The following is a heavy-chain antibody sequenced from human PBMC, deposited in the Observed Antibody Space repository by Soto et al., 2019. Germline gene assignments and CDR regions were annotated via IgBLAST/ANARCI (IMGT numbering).Heavy chain of an antibody. CDR2: INPNSGGT. D-gene: IGHD2-8*01. J-gene: IGHJ6*02. Sequence: ASVKVSCKASGYTFTGYYMHWVRQAPGQGLEWMGWINPNSGGTNYAQKFQGRVTMTRDTSISTAYMELSRLRSDDTAVYYCARVLSTQYYYGMDAWGQGTTVTVSS. CDR3: ARVLSTQYYYGMDA. V-gene: IGHV1-2*02. CDR1: GYTFTGYY.